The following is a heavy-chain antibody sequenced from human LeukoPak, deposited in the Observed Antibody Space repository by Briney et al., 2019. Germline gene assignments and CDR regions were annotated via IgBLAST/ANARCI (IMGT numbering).Heavy chain of an antibody. Sequence: SVKVSCKASGGTFSSYAISWVRQAPGQGLEWMGGIIPIFGTANYAQKFQGRVTITTDESTSTAYMELSSLRSEDTAVYYCARLSHYDILTGYSDYWGQGTLVTVSP. J-gene: IGHJ4*02. CDR3: ARLSHYDILTGYSDY. V-gene: IGHV1-69*05. D-gene: IGHD3-9*01. CDR2: IIPIFGTA. CDR1: GGTFSSYA.